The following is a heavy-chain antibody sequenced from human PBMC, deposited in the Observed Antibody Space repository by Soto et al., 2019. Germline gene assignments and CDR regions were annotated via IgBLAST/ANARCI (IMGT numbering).Heavy chain of an antibody. CDR1: GGTISRYW. CDR2: IYYSGSA. CDR3: ARGQMGVVHCSGDNCYPNWFDP. Sequence: SETLRHTCTVSGGTISRYWWLWFRQPPGKGLEWIGSIYYSGSANCNPSLKSRVTISVDTSRNQFSLKLASVTAADTAVYYCARGQMGVVHCSGDNCYPNWFDPWGQGTLVTVS. J-gene: IGHJ5*02. D-gene: IGHD2-15*01. V-gene: IGHV4-59*01.